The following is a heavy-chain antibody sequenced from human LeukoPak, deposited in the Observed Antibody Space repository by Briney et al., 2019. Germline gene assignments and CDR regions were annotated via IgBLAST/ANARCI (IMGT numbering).Heavy chain of an antibody. V-gene: IGHV3-21*01. CDR1: GGSFSGYY. CDR2: ISSSSSYI. J-gene: IGHJ4*02. Sequence: ETLSLTCAVYGGSFSGYYWSWIRQPPGKGLEWVSSISSSSSYIYYADSVKGRFTISRDNAKNSLYLQMNSLRAEDTAVYYCAKDRASAYFDYWGQGTLVTVSS. CDR3: AKDRASAYFDY. D-gene: IGHD1-26*01.